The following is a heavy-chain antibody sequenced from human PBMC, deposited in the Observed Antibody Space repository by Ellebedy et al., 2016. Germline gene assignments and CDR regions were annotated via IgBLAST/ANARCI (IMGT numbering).Heavy chain of an antibody. CDR2: INPNSGGT. CDR3: ARDHKITIFGVGIPEAFDI. CDR1: GYTFTGYY. D-gene: IGHD3-3*01. Sequence: ASVKVSCXASGYTFTGYYMHWVRQAPGQGLEWMGWINPNSGGTNYAQKFQGRVTMTRDTSISTAYMELSRLRSDDTAVYYCARDHKITIFGVGIPEAFDIWGQGTMVTVSS. J-gene: IGHJ3*02. V-gene: IGHV1-2*02.